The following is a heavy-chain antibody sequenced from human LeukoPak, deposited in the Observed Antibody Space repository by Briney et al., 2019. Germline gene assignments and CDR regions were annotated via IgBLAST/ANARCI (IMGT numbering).Heavy chain of an antibody. J-gene: IGHJ5*02. CDR1: GYTFTGYY. V-gene: IGHV1-69*05. D-gene: IGHD3-22*01. CDR3: ASLPNYYDSSGYYYPGSNWFDL. CDR2: IIPIFGTA. Sequence: SVTVSCKASGYTFTGYYMHWVGQAPGQGLEWRGGIIPIFGTANYAQTFQGRVTITTDESTSTAYMELSSLRSEDPAVYYCASLPNYYDSSGYYYPGSNWFDLWGQGTLVTVSS.